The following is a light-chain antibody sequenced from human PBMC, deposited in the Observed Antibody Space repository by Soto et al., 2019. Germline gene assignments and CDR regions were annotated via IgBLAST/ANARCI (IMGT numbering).Light chain of an antibody. V-gene: IGLV1-47*01. CDR2: RNN. CDR3: AAWDASLSGWV. J-gene: IGLJ3*02. Sequence: QSVLTQPPSASGTPGQRVTISCSGSSSNIGSNYVYWYQQLPGTAPKLLIYRNNQRPSGVPDRFSGSKSGTSASLAISGLRSEDEADYYCAAWDASLSGWVFGGGTKLNVL. CDR1: SSNIGSNY.